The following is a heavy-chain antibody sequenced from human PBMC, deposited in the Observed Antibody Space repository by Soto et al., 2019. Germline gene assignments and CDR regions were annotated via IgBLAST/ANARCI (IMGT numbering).Heavy chain of an antibody. Sequence: GGSLRLSCAASGFTVSSNYMSWVRQAPGKGLEWVSVIYSGGSTYYADSVKGRFTISRDNSKNTLYLQMNSLRAEDTAVYYCASLNTEGMTTPAFDYWGQGTLVTVSS. J-gene: IGHJ4*02. D-gene: IGHD4-17*01. V-gene: IGHV3-66*01. CDR1: GFTVSSNY. CDR2: IYSGGST. CDR3: ASLNTEGMTTPAFDY.